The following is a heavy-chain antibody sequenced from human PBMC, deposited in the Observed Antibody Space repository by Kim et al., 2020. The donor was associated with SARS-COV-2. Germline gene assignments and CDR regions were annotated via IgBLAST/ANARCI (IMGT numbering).Heavy chain of an antibody. J-gene: IGHJ5*02. CDR2: T. CDR3: ACHKRGWWFDP. Sequence: TRYNPSLKSRVTISLDSSRNQFSLTLRSVTAADTPVYYCACHKRGWWFDPWGQGTLVTVSS. D-gene: IGHD3-10*01. V-gene: IGHV4-59*01.